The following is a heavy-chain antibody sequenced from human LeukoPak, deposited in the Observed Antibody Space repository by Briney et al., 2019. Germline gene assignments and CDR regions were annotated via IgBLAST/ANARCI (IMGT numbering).Heavy chain of an antibody. CDR3: ARSPDHGGTPPPFDY. Sequence: AAVKVSCKACGYTFTSYGISWVRQAPGQGLEWMVWISAYNGNTNYAQKLQDRVTMTTDTSTSTANIELRSLNSDDTAVSYCARSPDHGGTPPPFDYWGQGTLVTVSS. V-gene: IGHV1-18*01. CDR2: ISAYNGNT. D-gene: IGHD4-23*01. J-gene: IGHJ4*02. CDR1: GYTFTSYG.